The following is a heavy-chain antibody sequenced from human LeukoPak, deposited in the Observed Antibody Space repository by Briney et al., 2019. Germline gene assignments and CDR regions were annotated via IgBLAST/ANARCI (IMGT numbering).Heavy chain of an antibody. D-gene: IGHD3-10*01. J-gene: IGHJ4*02. V-gene: IGHV4-4*07. CDR1: GGSFSDYY. CDR3: ARDPLYGSGSYQDY. CDR2: FYTSGST. Sequence: SETLSLTCAVYGGSFSDYYRSWIRQPAGKGLEWIGRFYTSGSTNYNPSLKSRVTMSVDTSKNQFSLKLSSVTAADTAVYYCARDPLYGSGSYQDYWGQGTLVTVSS.